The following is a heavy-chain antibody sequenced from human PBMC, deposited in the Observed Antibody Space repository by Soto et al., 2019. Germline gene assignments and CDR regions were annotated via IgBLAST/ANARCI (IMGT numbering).Heavy chain of an antibody. CDR1: GFTFSSYA. Sequence: PGGSLRLSCAASGFTFSSYAMHLVRQAPGKGLEWVAVISYDGSNKYYADSVKGRFTISRDNSKNTLYLQMNSLRAEDTAVYYCARPRGDFTSTWFDPWGQGTLVTVSS. D-gene: IGHD2-21*02. V-gene: IGHV3-30-3*01. J-gene: IGHJ5*02. CDR2: ISYDGSNK. CDR3: ARPRGDFTSTWFDP.